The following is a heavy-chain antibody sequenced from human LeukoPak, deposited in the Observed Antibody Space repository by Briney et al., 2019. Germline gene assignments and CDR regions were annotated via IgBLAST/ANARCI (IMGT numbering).Heavy chain of an antibody. Sequence: GRSLRLSCAASGFILNDYGMHWVRQAPDKGLEWVADIWFDKNQHFADSVKGRFAISRDNSKNTVYLQINSLRAEDTAVYYCARDRHCVNGVCHSPPGMDVWGQGTTVTVSS. CDR1: GFILNDYG. D-gene: IGHD2-8*01. CDR2: IWFDKNQ. CDR3: ARDRHCVNGVCHSPPGMDV. V-gene: IGHV3-33*01. J-gene: IGHJ6*02.